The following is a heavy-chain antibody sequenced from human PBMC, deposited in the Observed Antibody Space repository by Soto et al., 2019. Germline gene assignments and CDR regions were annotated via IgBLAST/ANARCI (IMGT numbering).Heavy chain of an antibody. CDR3: AKDGPALQSGAYFDY. CDR1: GFTFSSYA. Sequence: PGRSLRLSCAASGFTFSSYAMSWVRQAPGKGLEWVSAISGSGGSTYYADSVKGRFTISRDNSKNTLYLQMNSPRAEDTAVYYCAKDGPALQSGAYFDYWGQGTLVTVSS. D-gene: IGHD1-26*01. V-gene: IGHV3-23*01. J-gene: IGHJ4*02. CDR2: ISGSGGST.